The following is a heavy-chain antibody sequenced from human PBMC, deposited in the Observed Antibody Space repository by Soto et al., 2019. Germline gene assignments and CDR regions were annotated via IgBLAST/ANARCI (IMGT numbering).Heavy chain of an antibody. V-gene: IGHV5-51*01. Sequence: PGESLKISCKGSGYSFTSYWISWVRQMPGKGLEWMGIIYPGDSDTRYSPSFQGQVTISADKSISTAYLQWSSLKASDTAMYYCARLGYDFWSGYSLRHFYYGMDVWGQGTTVTVSS. J-gene: IGHJ6*02. D-gene: IGHD3-3*01. CDR2: IYPGDSDT. CDR3: ARLGYDFWSGYSLRHFYYGMDV. CDR1: GYSFTSYW.